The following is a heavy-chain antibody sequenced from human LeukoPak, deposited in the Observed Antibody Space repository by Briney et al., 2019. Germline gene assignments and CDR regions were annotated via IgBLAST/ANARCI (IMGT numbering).Heavy chain of an antibody. Sequence: SETLSLTCAVSGGSISSSNWWSWVRQPPGKGLEWIGEIYHSGSTNYNPSLKSRVTISVDKSKNQFSLKLSSVTAADTAVYYCARKQRGYCSGGSCPTISWGQGTLVTVSS. CDR2: IYHSGST. D-gene: IGHD2-15*01. V-gene: IGHV4-4*02. CDR3: ARKQRGYCSGGSCPTIS. J-gene: IGHJ4*02. CDR1: GGSISSSNW.